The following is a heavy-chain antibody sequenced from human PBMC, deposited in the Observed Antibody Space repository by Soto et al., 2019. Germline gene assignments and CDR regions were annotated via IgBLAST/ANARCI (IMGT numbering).Heavy chain of an antibody. J-gene: IGHJ6*02. CDR3: AREKKRYDFWSGSTLYYYYGMDV. CDR1: GYTFTGYY. V-gene: IGHV1-2*04. D-gene: IGHD3-3*01. Sequence: GASVKVSCKASGYTFTGYYMHWVRQAPGQGLEWMGWINPNSGGTNYAQKFQGWVTMTRDTSISTAYMELSRLRSDDTAVYYCAREKKRYDFWSGSTLYYYYGMDVWGQGTTVTVSS. CDR2: INPNSGGT.